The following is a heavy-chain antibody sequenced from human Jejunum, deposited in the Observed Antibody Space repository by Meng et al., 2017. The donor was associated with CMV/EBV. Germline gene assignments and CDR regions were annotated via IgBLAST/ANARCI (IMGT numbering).Heavy chain of an antibody. Sequence: SGFTFGSYWMAWVRQAPGKGLEWVASIKEDGSEIHYLDSVKGRFTISRDNAKNSLYLQMNTLRVEDTALYYCARGEYELLFGAFDVWGQGTMVTVSS. V-gene: IGHV3-7*01. J-gene: IGHJ3*01. CDR3: ARGEYELLFGAFDV. CDR2: IKEDGSEI. D-gene: IGHD3-10*01. CDR1: GFTFGSYW.